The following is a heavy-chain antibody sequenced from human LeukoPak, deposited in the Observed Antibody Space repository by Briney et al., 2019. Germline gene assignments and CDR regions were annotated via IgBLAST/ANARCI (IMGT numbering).Heavy chain of an antibody. V-gene: IGHV4-30-4*08. J-gene: IGHJ4*02. CDR3: ARVLYYDFWSGPGGLVDY. CDR1: GGSISSGGYY. D-gene: IGHD3-3*01. Sequence: PSQTLSLTCTVSGGSISSGGYYWTWIRQHPGKGLEWIGYIYYSGSTYYNPSLKSRVTISVDTSKNQFSLKLSSVTAADTAVYYCARVLYYDFWSGPGGLVDYWGQGTLVTVSS. CDR2: IYYSGST.